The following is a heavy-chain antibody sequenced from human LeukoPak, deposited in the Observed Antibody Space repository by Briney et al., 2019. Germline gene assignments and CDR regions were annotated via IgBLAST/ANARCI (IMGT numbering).Heavy chain of an antibody. D-gene: IGHD5-24*01. CDR2: INAGNGNT. CDR1: GYTFTSYA. J-gene: IGHJ4*02. Sequence: ASVKVSCKASGYTFTSYAMHWVRQAPGQRLEWMGWINAGNGNTKYSREFQGRVTITRDTSASTAYMELSSLRSEDMAVYYCARGGRWLQLALVDYWGQGTLVTVSS. V-gene: IGHV1-3*03. CDR3: ARGGRWLQLALVDY.